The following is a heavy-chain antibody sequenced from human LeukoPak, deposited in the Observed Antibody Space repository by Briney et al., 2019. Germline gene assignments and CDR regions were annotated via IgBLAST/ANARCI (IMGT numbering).Heavy chain of an antibody. CDR2: IYYSGST. D-gene: IGHD3-10*01. CDR1: GGSISTSNYY. Sequence: PSETLSLTCTVSGGSISTSNYYWSWIRQPPGKGLEWIGYIYYSGSTNYNPSLKSRVTISVDTSKNQFSLKLSSVTAADTAVYYCAREVFELFDYWGQGTLVTVSS. V-gene: IGHV4-61*01. CDR3: AREVFELFDY. J-gene: IGHJ4*02.